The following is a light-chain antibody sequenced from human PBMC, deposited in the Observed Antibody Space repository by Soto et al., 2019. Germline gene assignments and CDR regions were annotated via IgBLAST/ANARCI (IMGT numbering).Light chain of an antibody. Sequence: QSALTQPASVSGSPGQSITISCTGTSSDVGGSGLVSWYQFHPGKAPKLLIFEGFKRPSGVSNRFSGSKSGSTASLTISGLQADDEADYYCCSYAGRSTWDVVFGGGTKVTVL. CDR1: SSDVGGSGL. V-gene: IGLV2-23*01. CDR2: EGF. J-gene: IGLJ2*01. CDR3: CSYAGRSTWDVV.